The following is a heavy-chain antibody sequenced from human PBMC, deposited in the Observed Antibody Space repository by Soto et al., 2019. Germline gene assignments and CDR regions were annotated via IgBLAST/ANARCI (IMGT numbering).Heavy chain of an antibody. CDR3: VRVIYGSEDYYYGMAV. D-gene: IGHD3-10*01. J-gene: IGHJ6*02. CDR2: IGWNSGNI. CDR1: GFTFGVYA. Sequence: GGSLRLSCSASGFTFGVYAMHWVRQGPGKGLEWVSGIGWNSGNIDYADSVKGRFTISRDNAKNSLYLQMNSLRAEDTALYYCVRVIYGSEDYYYGMAVWGPGSTVTVSS. V-gene: IGHV3-9*01.